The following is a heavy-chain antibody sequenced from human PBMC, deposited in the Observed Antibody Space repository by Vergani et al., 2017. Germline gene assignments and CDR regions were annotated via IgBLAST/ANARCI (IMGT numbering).Heavy chain of an antibody. CDR2: ISYDGSNK. J-gene: IGHJ6*03. CDR1: GFTFSSYG. Sequence: QVQLVESGGGVVQPGRSLRLSCAASGFTFSSYGMHWVRQAPGKGLEWVAVISYDGSNKYYADSVKGRFTISRDNSKNTLYLQMNSLRAEDTAVYYCAKDPRKGRNEEYYYYYYMDVWGKGTTVTVSS. V-gene: IGHV3-30*18. D-gene: IGHD1-14*01. CDR3: AKDPRKGRNEEYYYYYYMDV.